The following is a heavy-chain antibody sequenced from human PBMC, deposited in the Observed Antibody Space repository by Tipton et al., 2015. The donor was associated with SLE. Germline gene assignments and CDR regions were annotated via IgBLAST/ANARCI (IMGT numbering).Heavy chain of an antibody. D-gene: IGHD2-15*01. J-gene: IGHJ6*02. CDR2: ISYDGSNK. CDR3: ARGVVVVVAASDYYGMDV. CDR1: GFTFSSYA. V-gene: IGHV3-30*04. Sequence: SLRLSCAASGFTFSSYAMHWVRQAPGKGLEWAAVISYDGSNKYYADSVKGRFTISRDNSKNTLYLQMNSLRAEDTAVYYCARGVVVVVAASDYYGMDVWGQGTTVTVSS.